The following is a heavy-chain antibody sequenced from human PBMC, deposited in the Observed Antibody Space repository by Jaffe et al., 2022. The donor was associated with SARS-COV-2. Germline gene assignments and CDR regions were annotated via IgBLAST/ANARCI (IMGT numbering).Heavy chain of an antibody. J-gene: IGHJ4*02. CDR1: GFTFTSSA. D-gene: IGHD5-18*01. Sequence: QMQLVQSGPEVKKPGTSVKVSCKASGFTFTSSAVQWVRQARGQRLEWIGWIVVGSGNTNYAQKFQERVTITRDMSTSTAYMELSSLRSEDTAVYYCAAGVADSYGTDYWGQGTLVTVSS. V-gene: IGHV1-58*01. CDR2: IVVGSGNT. CDR3: AAGVADSYGTDY.